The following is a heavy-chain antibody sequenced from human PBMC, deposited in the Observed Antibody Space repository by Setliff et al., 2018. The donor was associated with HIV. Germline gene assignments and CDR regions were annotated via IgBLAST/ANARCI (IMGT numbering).Heavy chain of an antibody. Sequence: SGGSLRLSCAASVFTFNNYDMHWVRQAPGKGLEWVAFMRYDGSDECYVDSVKGRFTISRDSSMNTLYLQMNSLRAEDTAVYYCAREGSYGIDCWGQGTLVTVSS. V-gene: IGHV3-30*02. CDR3: AREGSYGIDC. CDR2: MRYDGSDE. D-gene: IGHD4-17*01. CDR1: VFTFNNYD. J-gene: IGHJ4*02.